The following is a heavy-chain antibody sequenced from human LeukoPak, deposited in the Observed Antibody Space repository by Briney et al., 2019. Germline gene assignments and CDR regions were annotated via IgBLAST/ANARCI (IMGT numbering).Heavy chain of an antibody. Sequence: PGGSLRLSCAASGFTFSDYYMSSIRQAPGKGLEWVSYISSSGSTIYYADSVKGRFTTSRDNAKNSLYLQMNSLRAEDTAVYYCASSKGRGDSSGYYFLAVDYWGQGTLVTVSS. CDR2: ISSSGSTI. CDR1: GFTFSDYY. CDR3: ASSKGRGDSSGYYFLAVDY. V-gene: IGHV3-11*01. J-gene: IGHJ4*02. D-gene: IGHD3-22*01.